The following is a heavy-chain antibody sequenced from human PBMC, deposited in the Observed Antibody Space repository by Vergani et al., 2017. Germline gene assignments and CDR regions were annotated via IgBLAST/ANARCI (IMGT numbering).Heavy chain of an antibody. V-gene: IGHV3-7*04. CDR3: ARAPDAFDI. CDR1: GFTFSSYW. J-gene: IGHJ3*02. Sequence: EVQLVESGGGLVQPGGSLRLSCAASGFTFSSYWMSWVRQAPGKGLEWVANIKQEGSEKYYVDSVKGRFTISRDNAQNSLYLQMTSLRAEDTAVYYCARAPDAFDIWGQGTMVTVSS. CDR2: IKQEGSEK.